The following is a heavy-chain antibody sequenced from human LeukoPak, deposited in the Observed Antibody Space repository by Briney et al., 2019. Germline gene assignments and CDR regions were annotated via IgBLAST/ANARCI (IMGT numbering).Heavy chain of an antibody. CDR3: ARDTGTHYYDSSGP. CDR2: ISSSSTI. Sequence: GGSLRLSCAASGFTFSSYSMNWVRQAPGKGLEWVSYISSSSTIYYADSVKGRFTISRDNAKNSLYLQMNSLRAEDTAVYYCARDTGTHYYDSSGPWGQGTLVTVSS. D-gene: IGHD3-22*01. J-gene: IGHJ4*02. CDR1: GFTFSSYS. V-gene: IGHV3-48*01.